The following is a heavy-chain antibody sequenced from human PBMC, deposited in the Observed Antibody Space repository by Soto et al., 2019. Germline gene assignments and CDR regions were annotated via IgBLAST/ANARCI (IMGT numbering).Heavy chain of an antibody. CDR3: ARGMSVTLFDN. J-gene: IGHJ4*02. D-gene: IGHD4-17*01. V-gene: IGHV4-31*03. Sequence: QVQLQESGPGLVKPSQTLSLTCTVSGGSISTGGYYWTWIRQHPGKGVEWIGYIYYSGRTYYNPSHKSRVTRSVDTSKNQFSLKLSSVTAAETAVYYWARGMSVTLFDNWGQGTLVTVSS. CDR1: GGSISTGGYY. CDR2: IYYSGRT.